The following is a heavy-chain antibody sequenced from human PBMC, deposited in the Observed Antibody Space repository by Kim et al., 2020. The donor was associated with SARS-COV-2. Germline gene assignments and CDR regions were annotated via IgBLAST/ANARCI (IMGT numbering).Heavy chain of an antibody. J-gene: IGHJ4*02. CDR1: GGSISSSSYY. V-gene: IGHV4-39*07. Sequence: SETLSLTCTVSGGSISSSSYYWGWIRQPPGKGLEWIGSIYYSGSTYYNPSLKSRVTISVDTSKNQFSLKLSSVTAADTAVYYCARGGGRTTPHSWDYWGQGTLVTVSS. CDR3: ARGGGRTTPHSWDY. CDR2: IYYSGST. D-gene: IGHD1-26*01.